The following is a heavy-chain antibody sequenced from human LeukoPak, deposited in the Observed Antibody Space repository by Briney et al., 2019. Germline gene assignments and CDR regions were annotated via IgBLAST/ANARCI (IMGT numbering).Heavy chain of an antibody. Sequence: SETLSLTCTVSGGSISSYYWSWIRQPPGKGLEWIGYIYYSGSTNYNPSLKSRVTISVDTSKNQFSLKLSSVTAADTAVYYCARGGPQSTVDYWGQGTLVTVPS. CDR1: GGSISSYY. CDR3: ARGGPQSTVDY. D-gene: IGHD5/OR15-5a*01. V-gene: IGHV4-59*01. J-gene: IGHJ4*02. CDR2: IYYSGST.